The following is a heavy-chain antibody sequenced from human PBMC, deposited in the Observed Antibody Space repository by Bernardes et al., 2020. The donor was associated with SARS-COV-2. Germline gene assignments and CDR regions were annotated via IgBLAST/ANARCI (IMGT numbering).Heavy chain of an antibody. D-gene: IGHD6-13*01. V-gene: IGHV4-34*01. Sequence: SETLSLTCAVYGGSFSGYYWSWIRQPPGKGLEWIGEINHSGSTNYNPSLKSRVTISVDTSKNQFSLKLSSVTAADTAVYYCARDSHGIAAVVYGFDYWGRGTLVTVSS. CDR3: ARDSHGIAAVVYGFDY. CDR1: GGSFSGYY. CDR2: INHSGST. J-gene: IGHJ4*02.